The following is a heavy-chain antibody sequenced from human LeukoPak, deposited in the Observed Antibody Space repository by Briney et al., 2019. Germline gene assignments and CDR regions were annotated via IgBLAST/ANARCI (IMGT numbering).Heavy chain of an antibody. CDR1: GGTFSSFA. CDR2: IIPIFGTA. Sequence: SVKVSCKASGGTFSSFAISWVRQAPGQGLEWLGGIIPIFGTANYAQKFQGRVTINADKSTSTAYMELSSLRSEDTAVYYCARDEGAKIAFAIWGQGTMVTVSS. V-gene: IGHV1-69*06. D-gene: IGHD1-26*01. J-gene: IGHJ3*02. CDR3: ARDEGAKIAFAI.